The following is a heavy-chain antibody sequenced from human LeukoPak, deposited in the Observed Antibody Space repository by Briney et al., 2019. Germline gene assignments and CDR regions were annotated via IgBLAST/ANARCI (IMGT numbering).Heavy chain of an antibody. Sequence: EASVKVSCKASGYTFTGYYMHWVRQAPGQGLEWMGWINPNSGGTNYAQKFQGRVTMTRDTSISTAYMELSRLRSDDTAVYYCARDLRDGTIFGVVTYNWFDPWGQGTLVTVSS. V-gene: IGHV1-2*02. D-gene: IGHD3-3*01. CDR1: GYTFTGYY. CDR2: INPNSGGT. CDR3: ARDLRDGTIFGVVTYNWFDP. J-gene: IGHJ5*02.